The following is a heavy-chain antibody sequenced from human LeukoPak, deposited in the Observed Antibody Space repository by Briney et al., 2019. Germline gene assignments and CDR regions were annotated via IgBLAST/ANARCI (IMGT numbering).Heavy chain of an antibody. Sequence: GGSLRLSCAASGFTFSSYSMNWVRQAPGRGLEWVSSISGSSSYIYYADSVKGRFTISRDNAKNSLYLQMNSLRAEDTAVYYCARDREPHCSDGRCSSFDYWGQGTLATVS. V-gene: IGHV3-21*01. CDR3: ARDREPHCSDGRCSSFDY. CDR2: ISGSSSYI. J-gene: IGHJ4*02. D-gene: IGHD2-15*01. CDR1: GFTFSSYS.